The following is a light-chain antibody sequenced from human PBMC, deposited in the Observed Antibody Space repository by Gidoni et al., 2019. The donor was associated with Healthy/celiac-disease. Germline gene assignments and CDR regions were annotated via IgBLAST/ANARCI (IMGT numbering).Light chain of an antibody. J-gene: IGLJ3*02. V-gene: IGLV7-46*01. CDR3: LLSYSGARVAV. Sequence: QAVVTQEPSLTVSPGGTVTLTCGSSTGAVTSGYYPYWFQQKPGQAPRTLIYDTSNKHSWTPARFSGSLLGGKAALTLSGAQPEDEAEYYCLLSYSGARVAVFGGGTKLTVL. CDR2: DTS. CDR1: TGAVTSGYY.